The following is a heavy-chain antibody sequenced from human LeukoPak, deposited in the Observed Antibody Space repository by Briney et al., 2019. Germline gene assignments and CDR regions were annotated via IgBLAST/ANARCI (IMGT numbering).Heavy chain of an antibody. CDR1: GFTFSSNG. Sequence: GGSLRLSCAASGFTFSSNGMNWVRQAPGQGLEWVSYISATGGTIYYADPVKGQFTTCRDNAKNSLYLQMNSLRAGDTALYYCVRDRCSSTSCHDSPNWFDPWGQGTLVTVSS. CDR3: VRDRCSSTSCHDSPNWFDP. D-gene: IGHD2-2*01. CDR2: ISATGGTI. J-gene: IGHJ5*02. V-gene: IGHV3-48*04.